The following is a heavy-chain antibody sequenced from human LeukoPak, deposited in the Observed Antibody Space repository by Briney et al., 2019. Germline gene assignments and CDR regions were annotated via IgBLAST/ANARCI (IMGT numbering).Heavy chain of an antibody. Sequence: SSETLSLTCTVSGGSISSSSYYWGWIRQPPGKGLEWIGSIYYSGSTYYNPSLKSRVTISVDTSKKQFSLKLSSVTAADTAVYYCARADYDFWSGYRVQNWFDPWGQGTLVTVSS. CDR3: ARADYDFWSGYRVQNWFDP. CDR2: IYYSGST. CDR1: GGSISSSSYY. J-gene: IGHJ5*02. D-gene: IGHD3-3*01. V-gene: IGHV4-39*07.